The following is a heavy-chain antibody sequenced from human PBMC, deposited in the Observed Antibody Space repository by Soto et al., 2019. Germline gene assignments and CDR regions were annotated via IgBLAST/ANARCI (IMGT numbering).Heavy chain of an antibody. CDR1: GGTFSSYA. Sequence: GASVKVSCXASGGTFSSYAISWVRQAPGQGLEWMGGIIPIFGTANYAQKFQGRVTITADESTSTAYMELSSLRSEDTAVYYCARVRRYYYDSSGYYYHYGMDVWGQGTTVTVSS. J-gene: IGHJ6*02. CDR2: IIPIFGTA. V-gene: IGHV1-69*13. CDR3: ARVRRYYYDSSGYYYHYGMDV. D-gene: IGHD3-22*01.